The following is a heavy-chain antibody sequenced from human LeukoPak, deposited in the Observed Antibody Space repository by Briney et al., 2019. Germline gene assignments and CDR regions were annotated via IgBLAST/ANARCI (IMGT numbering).Heavy chain of an antibody. Sequence: ASVKISCKVSGYTFTDYYMHWVQQAPGKGLEGMGLVDPEDGETIYAEKFQGRVTITADTSTDTAYMELSSLRSEDTAVYYCATVTRYYYDSSGYYYWGQGTLVTVSS. J-gene: IGHJ4*02. CDR2: VDPEDGET. D-gene: IGHD3-22*01. V-gene: IGHV1-69-2*01. CDR1: GYTFTDYY. CDR3: ATVTRYYYDSSGYYY.